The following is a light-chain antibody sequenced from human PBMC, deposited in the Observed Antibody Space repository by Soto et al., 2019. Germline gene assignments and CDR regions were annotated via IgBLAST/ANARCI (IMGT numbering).Light chain of an antibody. Sequence: DIQMTQSPSSGSASVGDRVTITCRASQPVSTWLAWYQQKPGKAPKLLIYAASKLQVGVPSRFSGSGSGTDFTLTISSLQPEDFATDYCQQANGFPPLTFGGGTTVEIK. CDR3: QQANGFPPLT. CDR1: QPVSTW. V-gene: IGKV1-12*01. CDR2: AAS. J-gene: IGKJ4*01.